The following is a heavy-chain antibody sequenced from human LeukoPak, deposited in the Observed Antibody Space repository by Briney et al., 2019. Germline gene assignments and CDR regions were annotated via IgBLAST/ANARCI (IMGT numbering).Heavy chain of an antibody. Sequence: SETLSLTCTVSGGSLSSGDYYWGWLRQPPGTGLEWVGYIYYSGSTYYNPSLKSRVTISLNTSKNQFSLKLSSVTAADTAVYYCARHDYGDYGAFDIWGQGTMVTVSS. CDR1: GGSLSSGDYY. J-gene: IGHJ3*02. V-gene: IGHV4-30-4*01. CDR3: ARHDYGDYGAFDI. D-gene: IGHD4-17*01. CDR2: IYYSGST.